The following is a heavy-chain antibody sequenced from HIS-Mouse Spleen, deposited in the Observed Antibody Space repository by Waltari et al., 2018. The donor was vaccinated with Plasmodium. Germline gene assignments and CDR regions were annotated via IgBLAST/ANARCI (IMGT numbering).Heavy chain of an antibody. CDR1: GFTFSSYR. CDR3: ARVGDFWSGYCNDY. CDR2: INSDGSST. V-gene: IGHV3-74*01. J-gene: IGHJ4*02. D-gene: IGHD3-3*01. Sequence: EVQLVESGGGLVQPGGSLRLSCAASGFTFSSYRMNWVRQAPGKGLVWVSRINSDGSSTSYADSVKGRFTISRDNAKNTLYLQMNSLRAEDTAVYYCARVGDFWSGYCNDYWGQGTLVTVSS.